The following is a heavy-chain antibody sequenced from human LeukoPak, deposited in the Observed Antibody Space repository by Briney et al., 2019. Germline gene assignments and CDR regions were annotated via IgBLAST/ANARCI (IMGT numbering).Heavy chain of an antibody. Sequence: GASVKVSCKAYGGTFSSYAISWVRQAPGHGLEWMGGIIPIFGTANHAQTFQGRVTITADESTSTAYMELSSLRSEDTAVYYCARVAAMVKTLYYMDVWGKGTTVTVSS. CDR3: ARVAAMVKTLYYMDV. V-gene: IGHV1-69*13. CDR2: IIPIFGTA. CDR1: GGTFSSYA. D-gene: IGHD5-18*01. J-gene: IGHJ6*03.